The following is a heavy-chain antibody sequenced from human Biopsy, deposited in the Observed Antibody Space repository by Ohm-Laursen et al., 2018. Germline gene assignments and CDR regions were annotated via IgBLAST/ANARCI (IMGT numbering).Heavy chain of an antibody. CDR1: GYTFTDYS. D-gene: IGHD3-10*01. J-gene: IGHJ3*02. CDR3: ARDRMVTIITLVRADTFDI. V-gene: IGHV1-2*02. Sequence: ASVKVSCKASGYTFTDYSLHWVRQAPGQGLEWMGWVNPNSGATNYAQKFQGRVTMTSDTSVSTAYIERRRLISDDTAVYFCARDRMVTIITLVRADTFDIWGQGTLVSVSS. CDR2: VNPNSGAT.